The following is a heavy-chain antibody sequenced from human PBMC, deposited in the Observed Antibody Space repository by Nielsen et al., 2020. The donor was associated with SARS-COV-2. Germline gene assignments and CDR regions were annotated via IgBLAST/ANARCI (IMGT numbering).Heavy chain of an antibody. CDR2: ISGSGGST. CDR1: GFTFSSYA. D-gene: IGHD6-13*01. CDR3: AKDEGIAAAAAYGMDV. Sequence: GGSLRLSCAASGFTFSSYAMSWVRQAPGKGLEWVSAISGSGGSTYYANSVKGRFTISRDNSKNTLYLQMNSLRAEDTAVYYCAKDEGIAAAAAYGMDVWGQGTTVTVSS. J-gene: IGHJ6*02. V-gene: IGHV3-23*01.